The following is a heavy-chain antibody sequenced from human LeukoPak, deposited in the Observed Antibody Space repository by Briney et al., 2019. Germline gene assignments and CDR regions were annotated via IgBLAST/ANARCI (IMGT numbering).Heavy chain of an antibody. D-gene: IGHD3-10*01. Sequence: PGGSLRLSCAASGFTFSSYGMHWVRQAPGKGLEWVAFIRYDGSDKYYADSVKGRFTISRDNSKNTLYLQMNSLRAEDTAVYYCAKDRDSYGSVYYFDYWGQGTLVTVSS. CDR3: AKDRDSYGSVYYFDY. J-gene: IGHJ4*02. CDR1: GFTFSSYG. CDR2: IRYDGSDK. V-gene: IGHV3-30*02.